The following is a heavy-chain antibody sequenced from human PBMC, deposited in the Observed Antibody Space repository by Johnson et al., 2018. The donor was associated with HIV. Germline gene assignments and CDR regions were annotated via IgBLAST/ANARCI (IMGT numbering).Heavy chain of an antibody. CDR1: GFTFSTYG. V-gene: IGHV3-30*02. CDR3: ARPSGIPHGGGCDV. D-gene: IGHD1-1*01. J-gene: IGHJ3*01. CDR2: IRYDGNNK. Sequence: VQLVESGGGVVQPGGSLRLSCAASGFTFSTYGMHWVRQAPGKGLEWVAFIRYDGNNKYHAESVKGRFTISRDNFKNTLYLQMNSLRAEDTAVYYCARPSGIPHGGGCDVWGRGTMVVVST.